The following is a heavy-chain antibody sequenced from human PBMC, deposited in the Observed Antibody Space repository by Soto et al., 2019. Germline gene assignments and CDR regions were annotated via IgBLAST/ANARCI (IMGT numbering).Heavy chain of an antibody. CDR2: ISSSSSYT. J-gene: IGHJ4*02. CDR3: ARGGGYSGYDCGFCFDY. V-gene: IGHV3-11*06. CDR1: GFTFSDYY. D-gene: IGHD5-12*01. Sequence: QVQLVESGGGLVKPGGSLRLSCAASGFTFSDYYMSWIRQAPGKGLEWVSYISSSSSYTNYADSVKGRFTISRDNAKNSLDLQMHSLRAEDTAVYYCARGGGYSGYDCGFCFDYWGQGTLVTVSS.